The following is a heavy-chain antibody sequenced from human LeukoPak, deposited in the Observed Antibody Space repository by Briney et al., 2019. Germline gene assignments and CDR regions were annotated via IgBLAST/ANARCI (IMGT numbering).Heavy chain of an antibody. D-gene: IGHD5/OR15-5a*01. CDR1: GFTFSSYG. J-gene: IGHJ5*02. V-gene: IGHV4-34*01. CDR3: ARGGVYIRGWFDP. Sequence: PGGSLRLSCAVTGFTFSSYGMSWVRQAPGKGLEWIGEINHSGSTNYNPSLKSRVTISVDTSKNQFSLKLSSVTAADTAVYYCARGGVYIRGWFDPWGQGTLVTVSS. CDR2: INHSGST.